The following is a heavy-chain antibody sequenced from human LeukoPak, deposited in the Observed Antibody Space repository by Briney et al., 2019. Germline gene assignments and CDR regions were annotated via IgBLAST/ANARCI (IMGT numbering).Heavy chain of an antibody. J-gene: IGHJ6*02. V-gene: IGHV3-30*18. CDR1: GFTFSSYG. Sequence: GGSLRLSCAASGFTFSSYGMHWVRQAPGKGLEWVAVISYDGSNKYYADSVKARFTISRDNSKNTLYLQMNSLRAEDTAVYYCAKEAGTTYYGMDVWGQGTTVTVSS. CDR2: ISYDGSNK. D-gene: IGHD1-1*01. CDR3: AKEAGTTYYGMDV.